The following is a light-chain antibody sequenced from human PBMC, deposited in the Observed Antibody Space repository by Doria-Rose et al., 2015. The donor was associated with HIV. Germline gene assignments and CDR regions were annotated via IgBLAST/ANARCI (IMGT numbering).Light chain of an antibody. CDR1: QSFSSTY. V-gene: IGKV3-20*01. CDR2: DGS. Sequence: LTQSPGTLSLSPGARATLSCRASQSFSSTYLAWYQQTPGQAHSLLIYDGSTRATGIPDRFSDSGSVTDFTLTINRLEPEDFALYYCHQYGTSWTFGQGTKVEI. CDR3: HQYGTSWT. J-gene: IGKJ1*01.